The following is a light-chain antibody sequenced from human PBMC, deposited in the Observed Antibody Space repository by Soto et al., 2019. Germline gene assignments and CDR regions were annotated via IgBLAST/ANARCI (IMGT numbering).Light chain of an antibody. CDR3: QQLNSYPRT. J-gene: IGKJ1*01. CDR2: AAS. V-gene: IGKV1-9*01. CDR1: QGISSY. Sequence: DLQLTQSPSFLSASVGDRVTITCRASQGISSYLAWYQQKPGKAPKLLIYAASTLQSGVPTRFCGSGSGTEFTLTISSLQPEDFATYYCQQLNSYPRTFGQGTKVEIK.